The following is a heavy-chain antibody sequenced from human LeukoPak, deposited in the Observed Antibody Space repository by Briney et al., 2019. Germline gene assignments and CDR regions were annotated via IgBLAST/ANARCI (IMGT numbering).Heavy chain of an antibody. CDR3: AREILDCSSTSCYVGGFDY. D-gene: IGHD2-2*01. J-gene: IGHJ4*02. CDR2: INHSGST. Sequence: SETLSLTCAVYGGSFSGYYWSWIRQPPGKGLEWIGEINHSGSTNYNPSLKSRVTISVDTSKNQFSLKLSSVTAADTAVYYCAREILDCSSTSCYVGGFDYWGQGTLVTVSS. V-gene: IGHV4-34*01. CDR1: GGSFSGYY.